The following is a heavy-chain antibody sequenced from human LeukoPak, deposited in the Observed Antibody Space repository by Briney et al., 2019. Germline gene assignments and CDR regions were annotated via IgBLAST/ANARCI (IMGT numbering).Heavy chain of an antibody. Sequence: SETLSLTCTVSGGSISSGDFYWTWIRQPPGKGLEWIGYLYYSGDNFYNPSLKSRGTISGDTSKNQFSLKLTSVTVADTAVYYCVRGWGYSYGFEAFDIWGQGTMVTVSS. CDR1: GGSISSGDFY. CDR2: LYYSGDN. CDR3: VRGWGYSYGFEAFDI. D-gene: IGHD5-18*01. J-gene: IGHJ3*02. V-gene: IGHV4-30-4*08.